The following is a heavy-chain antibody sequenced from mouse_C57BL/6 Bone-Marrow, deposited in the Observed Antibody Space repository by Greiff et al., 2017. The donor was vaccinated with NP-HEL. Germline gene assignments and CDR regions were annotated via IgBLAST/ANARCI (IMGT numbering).Heavy chain of an antibody. J-gene: IGHJ1*03. CDR3: ARRGLSWYFDV. CDR2: ISNGGGST. V-gene: IGHV5-12*01. Sequence: EVQLVESGGGLVQPGGSLKLSCAASGFTFSDSYMYWVRQTPEKRLEWVAYISNGGGSTSYPDTVKGRFTISRDNAKNPLYLQRSRLKSEDTAMYYCARRGLSWYFDVWGTGTTVTVSS. D-gene: IGHD1-1*02. CDR1: GFTFSDSY.